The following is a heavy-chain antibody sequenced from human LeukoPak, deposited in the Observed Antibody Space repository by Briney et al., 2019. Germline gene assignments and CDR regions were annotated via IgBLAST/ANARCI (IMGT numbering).Heavy chain of an antibody. D-gene: IGHD6-13*01. V-gene: IGHV3-23*01. CDR3: TKDTSTRWYSTTPLPGDY. J-gene: IGHJ4*02. Sequence: PGGSLRLSCAASGFTFSSYAMSWVRQAPGKGLEWVSAISGSGTNTYYADSVKGRFTISRDNSKNTLYLQMNSLRAEDTAVYYCTKDTSTRWYSTTPLPGDYWGQGTLVTVSS. CDR1: GFTFSSYA. CDR2: ISGSGTNT.